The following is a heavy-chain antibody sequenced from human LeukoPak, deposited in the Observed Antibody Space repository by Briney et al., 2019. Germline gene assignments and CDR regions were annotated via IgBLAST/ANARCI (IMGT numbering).Heavy chain of an antibody. CDR2: LYGGGDT. V-gene: IGHV3-53*01. CDR3: ARGLYDSSAYYFDC. CDR1: GLTVSTIS. J-gene: IGHJ4*02. Sequence: PGGSLRLSCAVSGLTVSTISMSWVRQAPGQGLEWVSLLYGGGDTFYADSVRGRFTISRDNSKNTLYLQMNSLRAEDTAVYYCARGLYDSSAYYFDCWGQGTLVTVSS. D-gene: IGHD3-22*01.